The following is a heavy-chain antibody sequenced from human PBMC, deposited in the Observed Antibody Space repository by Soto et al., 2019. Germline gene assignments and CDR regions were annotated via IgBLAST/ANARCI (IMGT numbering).Heavy chain of an antibody. CDR2: ISGSGGST. D-gene: IGHD3-22*01. CDR1: GFTFSSYA. V-gene: IGHV3-23*01. Sequence: VGSLRLSCAASGFTFSSYAMSWVRQAPGKGLEWVSAISGSGGSTYYADSVKGRFTISRDNSKNTLYLQMNSLRAEDTVVYYCAKDRFTRSTMIVVVGYYWGQGTLVTVSS. J-gene: IGHJ4*02. CDR3: AKDRFTRSTMIVVVGYY.